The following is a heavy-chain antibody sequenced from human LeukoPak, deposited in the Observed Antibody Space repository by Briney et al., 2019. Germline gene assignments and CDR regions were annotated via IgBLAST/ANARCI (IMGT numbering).Heavy chain of an antibody. Sequence: PGGSLRLSCAASGFIFSDYWMSWVRQAPGKGLEWVANIKQDGSEKYYVDSVKGRFTISRDNAKNSLYLQMNSLRADDSAVYYCARGRGIYIIYFDYWGQGTLVTVSS. D-gene: IGHD3-16*01. CDR1: GFIFSDYW. CDR2: IKQDGSEK. J-gene: IGHJ4*02. V-gene: IGHV3-7*01. CDR3: ARGRGIYIIYFDY.